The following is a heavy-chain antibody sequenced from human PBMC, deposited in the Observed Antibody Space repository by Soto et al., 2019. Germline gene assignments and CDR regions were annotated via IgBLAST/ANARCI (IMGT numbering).Heavy chain of an antibody. V-gene: IGHV1-69*04. Sequence: SVNVSCKASGGTFSSYTISWVRQAPGQGLEWMGRIIPILGIANYAQKFQGRVTITADKSTSTAYMELSSLRSEDTAVYYCARDTHCSGGSCYYDYWGQGTLVTVSS. CDR1: GGTFSSYT. CDR3: ARDTHCSGGSCYYDY. D-gene: IGHD2-15*01. J-gene: IGHJ4*02. CDR2: IIPILGIA.